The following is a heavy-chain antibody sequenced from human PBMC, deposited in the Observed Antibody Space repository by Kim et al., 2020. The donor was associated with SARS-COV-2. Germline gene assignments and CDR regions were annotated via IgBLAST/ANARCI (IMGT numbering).Heavy chain of an antibody. V-gene: IGHV3-23*01. J-gene: IGHJ4*02. CDR1: GFIFSSYA. CDR3: AKDTTDIRGRNFDY. D-gene: IGHD4-17*01. Sequence: GSLRLSCATSGFIFSSYAMSWVRQAPGKGLEWVSGLSGGGGSTYYAGSVKGRFTISRDNSKKTLYLQMNSLRAEDTAIYYCAKDTTDIRGRNFDYWGQGTLVTVSS. CDR2: LSGGGGST.